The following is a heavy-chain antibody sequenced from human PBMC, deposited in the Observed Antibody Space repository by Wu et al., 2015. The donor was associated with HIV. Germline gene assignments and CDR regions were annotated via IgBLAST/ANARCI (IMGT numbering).Heavy chain of an antibody. CDR1: GYAFTGYS. CDR2: INPNSGGT. D-gene: IGHD2-2*01. Sequence: QVQLVQSGAEVKKPGASVKVSCKTSGYAFTGYSIHWVRQAPGQGLEWVGWINPNSGGTKYAQKFQDRVTMTRDTSISTAYMELNRLRSDDTAVYFCARGGLGRYCSNTNCYVNYWGQGTLITVSS. V-gene: IGHV1-2*02. J-gene: IGHJ4*02. CDR3: ARGGLGRYCSNTNCYVNY.